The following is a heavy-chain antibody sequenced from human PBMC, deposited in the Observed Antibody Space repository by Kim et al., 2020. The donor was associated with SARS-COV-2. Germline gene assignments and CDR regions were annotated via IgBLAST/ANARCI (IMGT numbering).Heavy chain of an antibody. CDR2: ISYDGSNK. CDR1: GFTFSSYG. J-gene: IGHJ4*02. CDR3: AKDRHPTAWYSSSWYNYFDY. V-gene: IGHV3-30*18. Sequence: GGSLRLSCAASGFTFSSYGMHWVRQAPGKGLEWVAVISYDGSNKYYADSVKGRFTISRDNSKNTLYLQMNSLRAEDTAVYYCAKDRHPTAWYSSSWYNYFDYWGQGTLVTVSS. D-gene: IGHD6-13*01.